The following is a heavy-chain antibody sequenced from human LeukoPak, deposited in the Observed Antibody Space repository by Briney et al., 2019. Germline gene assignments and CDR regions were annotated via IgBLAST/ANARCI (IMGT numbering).Heavy chain of an antibody. CDR2: INPSAGTT. CDR1: GYTFTSYY. J-gene: IGHJ6*02. V-gene: IGHV1-46*01. CDR3: ARGKSSVWPVGLCMDV. D-gene: IGHD6-19*01. Sequence: GASVKVSCKAFGYTFTSYYVHWVRQAPGQGLEWMGLINPSAGTTTYAQKFQGRVTVTRDTSTSTVYMDLSSLKSEDTAVYYCARGKSSVWPVGLCMDVWGQGTTVTVSS.